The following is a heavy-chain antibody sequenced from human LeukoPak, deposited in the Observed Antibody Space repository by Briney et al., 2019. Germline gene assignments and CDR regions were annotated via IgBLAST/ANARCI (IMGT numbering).Heavy chain of an antibody. V-gene: IGHV3-74*01. J-gene: IGHJ4*02. CDR1: RFSFSNYW. D-gene: IGHD3-10*01. Sequence: QPGGSLRLSCAASRFSFSNYWMHWVRQAPGKGLVWVSRVKSDGSNPSYADSVKGRFTISRDNAENMLYLQMNTLGAEDTAVYYCARDIVSGLGSLDYWGQGTLVTVSS. CDR2: VKSDGSNP. CDR3: ARDIVSGLGSLDY.